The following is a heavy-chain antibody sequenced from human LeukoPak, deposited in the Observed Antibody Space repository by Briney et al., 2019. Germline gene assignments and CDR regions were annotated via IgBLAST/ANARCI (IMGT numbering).Heavy chain of an antibody. J-gene: IGHJ4*02. CDR1: GYTFTSYD. CDR2: MNPNSGNT. CDR3: ARAGNIVVVTATRFDY. Sequence: GASVKVSCKASGYTFTSYDINWVRQATGQGLEWMGWMNPNSGNTGYAQKFQGRVTMTRNTSISTAYMELSSLRSEDTAVYYCARAGNIVVVTATRFDYWGQGTLVTVSS. D-gene: IGHD2-21*02. V-gene: IGHV1-8*01.